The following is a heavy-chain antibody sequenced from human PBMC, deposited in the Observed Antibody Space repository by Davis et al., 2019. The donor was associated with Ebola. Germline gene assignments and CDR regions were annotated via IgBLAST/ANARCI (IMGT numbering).Heavy chain of an antibody. V-gene: IGHV3-73*01. Sequence: PGGSLRPSCAASGLTFSGSAMHWVRQASGKGLEWVGRIRSKANSYATAYAASVKGRFTISRDDSKNTAYLQMNSLKTEDTAVYYCTRHPPLTTANWIDYWGQGTLVTVSS. D-gene: IGHD1-1*01. CDR2: IRSKANSYAT. CDR3: TRHPPLTTANWIDY. CDR1: GLTFSGSA. J-gene: IGHJ4*02.